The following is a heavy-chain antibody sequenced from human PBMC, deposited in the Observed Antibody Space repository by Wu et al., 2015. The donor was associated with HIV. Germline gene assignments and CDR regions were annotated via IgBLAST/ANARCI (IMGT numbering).Heavy chain of an antibody. Sequence: QVHLVQSGTEVQKPGASVNVSCRTSGYTFTAYYVHWVRQSPGQGLQWLGSINPITGAPRYARSVQDRITLTRDTSLNTAYLELNSLTSDDTAVYYCVRGARGMPKGAFDIWGQGTLVIVSS. CDR2: INPITGAP. V-gene: IGHV1-2*02. CDR1: GYTFTAYY. CDR3: VRGARGMPKGAFDI. J-gene: IGHJ3*02. D-gene: IGHD3-16*01.